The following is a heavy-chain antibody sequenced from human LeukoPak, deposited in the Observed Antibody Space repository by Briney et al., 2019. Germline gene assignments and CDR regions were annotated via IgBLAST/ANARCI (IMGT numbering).Heavy chain of an antibody. J-gene: IGHJ6*02. CDR2: INHSGST. D-gene: IGHD2-15*01. Sequence: SETLSLTCAVYGGSFSGYYWSWIRQPPGKGLEWIGEINHSGSTNYNPSLKSRVTISVDTSKNQFSLKLSSVTAADTAVCYCARGWAVVVVAAKGMDVWGQGTTVTVSS. CDR1: GGSFSGYY. CDR3: ARGWAVVVVAAKGMDV. V-gene: IGHV4-34*01.